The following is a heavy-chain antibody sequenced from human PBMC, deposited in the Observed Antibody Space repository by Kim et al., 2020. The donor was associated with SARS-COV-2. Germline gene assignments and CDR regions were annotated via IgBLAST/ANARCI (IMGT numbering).Heavy chain of an antibody. J-gene: IGHJ5*02. Sequence: SETLSLTCSVSGGSMNRDDSCWSWIRQSPGKGLEWIGYTYYSGVTLYNPSLKSRLTISVDKSNNPFSLTLSSVTAADPAVYYCARTHEYYDSWYDPWGQGTLVIVSS. D-gene: IGHD3-9*01. V-gene: IGHV4-30-4*01. CDR1: GGSMNRDDSC. CDR2: TYYSGVT. CDR3: ARTHEYYDSWYDP.